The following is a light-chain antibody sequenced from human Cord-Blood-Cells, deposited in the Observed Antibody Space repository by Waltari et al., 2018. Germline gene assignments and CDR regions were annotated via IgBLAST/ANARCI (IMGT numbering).Light chain of an antibody. CDR1: QSVSSY. CDR3: QQRSNWPPWT. Sequence: EIVLTQSPATLSLSPGERATLSCRASQSVSSYLAWYQQKPGQAPRLLIYDASNRATGIPARFSGSGSGTDVTLTISSLEPEDFADYYCQQRSNWPPWTFGQGTKVESK. CDR2: DAS. V-gene: IGKV3-11*01. J-gene: IGKJ1*01.